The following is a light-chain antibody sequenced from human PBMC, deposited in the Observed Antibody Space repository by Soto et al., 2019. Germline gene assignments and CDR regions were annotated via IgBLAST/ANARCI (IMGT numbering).Light chain of an antibody. CDR2: GNS. J-gene: IGLJ1*01. CDR1: SSNIGAGYD. V-gene: IGLV1-40*01. Sequence: QALVTQPPSVSGAPGQRVTISCTGSSSNIGAGYDVHWYQQLPGTAPKLLIYGNSNRPSGVPDRFSGSKSGTSASLAITGLQAEDEADYYCQSYDSSLSGYVFGTGTKVTVL. CDR3: QSYDSSLSGYV.